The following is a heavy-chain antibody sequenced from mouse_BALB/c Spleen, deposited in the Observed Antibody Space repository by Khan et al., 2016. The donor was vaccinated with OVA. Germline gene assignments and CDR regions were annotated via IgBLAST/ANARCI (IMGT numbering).Heavy chain of an antibody. CDR1: GYTFSSYW. D-gene: IGHD1-1*01. J-gene: IGHJ3*01. Sequence: VQLKESGAELMKPGASVKISCKATGYTFSSYWIEWVKQRPGHGLEWIGEILPGSGRNNYNEKFKGKATFTADTSSKTAYMQLSNLTSDDSAVYYGARGNYYGSSSWFGYWGQGTLVTVSA. V-gene: IGHV1-9*01. CDR3: ARGNYYGSSSWFGY. CDR2: ILPGSGRN.